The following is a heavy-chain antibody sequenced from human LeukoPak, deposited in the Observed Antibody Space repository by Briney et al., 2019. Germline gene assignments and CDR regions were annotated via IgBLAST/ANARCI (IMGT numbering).Heavy chain of an antibody. CDR1: GGSIRSYY. Sequence: SETLSLTCTVSGGSIRSYYWSWIRQPPGKGLEWIGYIYYSGSTNYNPSLKSRVTISVDTSKNQFSLKLSSVTAADTAVYYCARASSSIHYYYGMDVWGQGTTVTVSS. D-gene: IGHD6-6*01. V-gene: IGHV4-59*01. CDR2: IYYSGST. J-gene: IGHJ6*02. CDR3: ARASSSIHYYYGMDV.